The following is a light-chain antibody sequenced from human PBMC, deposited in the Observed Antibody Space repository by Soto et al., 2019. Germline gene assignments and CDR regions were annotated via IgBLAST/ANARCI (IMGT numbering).Light chain of an antibody. J-gene: IGKJ1*01. Sequence: IVLTQSPGTMSLSPCERATLSCRSSQSVSSSYLAWYQQKPGQAPRLLIYGASSRATGIPDRFSGSGSGTDFTLTISRLEPEDFAVYYCQQYGSSLRTFGQGTKVDIK. CDR2: GAS. CDR1: QSVSSSY. CDR3: QQYGSSLRT. V-gene: IGKV3-20*01.